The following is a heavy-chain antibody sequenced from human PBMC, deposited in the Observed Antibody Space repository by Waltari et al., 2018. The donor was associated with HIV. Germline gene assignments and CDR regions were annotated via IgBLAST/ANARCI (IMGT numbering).Heavy chain of an antibody. CDR2: ITSEAYGGTA. Sequence: EVHLMESGGGLVKPGRSLRLSCRGSGFTFGDYGLSWFRQAPGKGVEWVVFITSEAYGGTAEYAASVTGRFTISREDSKSTAYMQMNRLESEDTGVYFCSRPSGPLHSYGMDVWGQGTTVIVSS. CDR3: SRPSGPLHSYGMDV. J-gene: IGHJ6*02. V-gene: IGHV3-49*05. CDR1: GFTFGDYG. D-gene: IGHD1-26*01.